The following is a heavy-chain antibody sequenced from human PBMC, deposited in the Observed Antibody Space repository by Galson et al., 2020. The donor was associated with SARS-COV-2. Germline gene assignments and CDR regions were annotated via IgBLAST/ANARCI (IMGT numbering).Heavy chain of an antibody. CDR1: GGSINDGGYY. J-gene: IGHJ6*03. CDR3: ARIKSDDPGKPSPLWYHFMDV. V-gene: IGHV4-30-4*01. D-gene: IGHD3-10*01. Sequence: SETLSLTCTVSGGSINDGGYYWSWIRQPPGKGLEWIGHISHSGSTDYNSSLKSRISISQDMSKNQFSLKVTSVSGADTAVYYCARIKSDDPGKPSPLWYHFMDVWGKGTTVTVSS. CDR2: ISHSGST.